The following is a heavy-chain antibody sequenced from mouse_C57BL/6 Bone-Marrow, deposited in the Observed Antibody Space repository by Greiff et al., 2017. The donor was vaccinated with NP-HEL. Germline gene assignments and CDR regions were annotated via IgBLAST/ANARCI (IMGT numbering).Heavy chain of an antibody. CDR2: IDPSDSYT. J-gene: IGHJ2*01. Sequence: VQLQQPGAELVMPGASVKLSCKASGYTFTSYWMHWVKQRPGQGLEWIGEIDPSDSYTNYNQKFKGKSTLTVDKSSSTAYMQLSSPTSEDSAVYYCASHPNYCGSSPFDYWGQGTTLTVSS. CDR3: ASHPNYCGSSPFDY. CDR1: GYTFTSYW. V-gene: IGHV1-69*01. D-gene: IGHD1-1*01.